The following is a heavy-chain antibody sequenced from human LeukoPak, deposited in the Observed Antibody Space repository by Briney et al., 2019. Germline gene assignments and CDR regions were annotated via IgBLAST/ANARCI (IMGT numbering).Heavy chain of an antibody. CDR2: IRSKAYGGTT. V-gene: IGHV3-49*03. CDR3: TREGLWFGEWYYFDY. Sequence: PGGSLRLSCTASGFTFGDYAMSWFRQAPGKGLEGVGFIRSKAYGGTTEYAASVKGRFTISRDDSKSIAYLQMNSLKTEDTAVYYCTREGLWFGEWYYFDYWGQGTLVTVSS. D-gene: IGHD3-10*01. CDR1: GFTFGDYA. J-gene: IGHJ4*02.